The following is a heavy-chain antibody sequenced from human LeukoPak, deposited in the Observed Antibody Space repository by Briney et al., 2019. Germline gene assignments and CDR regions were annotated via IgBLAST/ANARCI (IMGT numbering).Heavy chain of an antibody. CDR1: GFAFSTYG. Sequence: GGSLRLSCAASGFAFSTYGMTWVRQAPGKGLEWVSDINSSGGTTNYADSVKGRFTISRDNSKNTLYLQMNSLRAEDTAVYYCAKDRGYWGQGTLVTVSS. V-gene: IGHV3-23*01. CDR2: INSSGGTT. CDR3: AKDRGY. J-gene: IGHJ4*02.